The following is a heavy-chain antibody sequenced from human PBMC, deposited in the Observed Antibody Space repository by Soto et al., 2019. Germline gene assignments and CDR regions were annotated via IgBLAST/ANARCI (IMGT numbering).Heavy chain of an antibody. D-gene: IGHD3-10*01. CDR1: GYTFTSYA. V-gene: IGHV1-3*05. CDR3: ARGAGWFVPDY. J-gene: IGHJ4*02. Sequence: QVQLVQSGAEEKKPGASVKVSCKASGYTFTSYAMHWVRQAPGQRLEWMGWINAGNGNTKYSQKIQGRVTITRDTSDSTAYVEPRSLRSEATAVYSCARGAGWFVPDYWGQGTLVTVSS. CDR2: INAGNGNT.